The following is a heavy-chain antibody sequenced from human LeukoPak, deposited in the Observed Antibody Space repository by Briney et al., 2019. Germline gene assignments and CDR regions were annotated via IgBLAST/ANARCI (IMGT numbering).Heavy chain of an antibody. Sequence: GGSLRLSCAASGFTFSSYSMNWVRQAPGKGLEWVSYISSSSSTIYYADSVKGRFTISRDNAKNSLYLQMNSLRAEDTAVYYCASIFLEWLLPPDYWGQGTLVTVSS. CDR1: GFTFSSYS. D-gene: IGHD3-3*01. V-gene: IGHV3-48*04. CDR2: ISSSSSTI. J-gene: IGHJ4*02. CDR3: ASIFLEWLLPPDY.